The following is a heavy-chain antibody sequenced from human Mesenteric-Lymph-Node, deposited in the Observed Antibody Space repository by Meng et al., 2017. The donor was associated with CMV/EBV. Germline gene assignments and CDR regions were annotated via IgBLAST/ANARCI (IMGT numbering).Heavy chain of an antibody. CDR2: INSDGSST. CDR3: AREESDDYYYYGMDV. D-gene: IGHD3-3*01. CDR1: GFTFSSYW. Sequence: GGSLRLSCAASGFTFSSYWMHWVRQAPGKGLVWVSRINSDGSSTSYADSVKGRFTISRDNAKNTLYLQMNSLRAEDTAVYYCAREESDDYYYYGMDVWGQRTTVTVSS. J-gene: IGHJ6*02. V-gene: IGHV3-74*01.